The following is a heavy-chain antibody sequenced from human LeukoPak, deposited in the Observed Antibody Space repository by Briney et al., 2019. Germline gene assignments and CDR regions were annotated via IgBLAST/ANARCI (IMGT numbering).Heavy chain of an antibody. J-gene: IGHJ6*02. D-gene: IGHD6-13*01. Sequence: GGSLRLSCAASGFTFSDYYMSWIRQAPGKGLEWVSYISSSGSTIYYADSVKGRFTISRDNAKNSLYLQMNSLRAEDTAVYYCAREYSSSWYEAVPYYYYGMEVWGQGTTVTVSS. CDR3: AREYSSSWYEAVPYYYYGMEV. CDR1: GFTFSDYY. CDR2: ISSSGSTI. V-gene: IGHV3-11*01.